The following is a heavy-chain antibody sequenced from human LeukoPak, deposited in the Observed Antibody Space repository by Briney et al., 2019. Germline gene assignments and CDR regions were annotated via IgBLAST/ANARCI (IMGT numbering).Heavy chain of an antibody. D-gene: IGHD6-13*01. CDR3: ARMRPALLAAAGTGFDY. J-gene: IGHJ4*02. CDR1: GYTFTSYG. Sequence: ASVKVSCKASGYTFTSYGISWVRQAPGQGIEWMGWISAYNGNTNYAQKLQGRVTMTTDTSTSTAYMELRSLRSDDTAVYYCARMRPALLAAAGTGFDYWGQGTLVTVSS. V-gene: IGHV1-18*01. CDR2: ISAYNGNT.